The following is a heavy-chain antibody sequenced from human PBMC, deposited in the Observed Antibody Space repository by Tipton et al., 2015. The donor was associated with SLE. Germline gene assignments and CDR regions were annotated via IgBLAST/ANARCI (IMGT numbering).Heavy chain of an antibody. CDR3: ARAYGDNPFDY. CDR2: INHSGST. CDR1: GGSFSGY. Sequence: LRLSCAVYGGSFSGYWSWIRQPPGKGLEWIGEINHSGSTNYNPSLKSRVTISVDTSKNQFSLKLNSVTAADTAVYYCARAYGDNPFDYWGQGTLVTVSS. J-gene: IGHJ4*02. D-gene: IGHD4-17*01. V-gene: IGHV4-34*01.